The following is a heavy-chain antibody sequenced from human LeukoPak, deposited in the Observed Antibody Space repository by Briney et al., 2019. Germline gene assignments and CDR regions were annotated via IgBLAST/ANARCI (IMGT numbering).Heavy chain of an antibody. D-gene: IGHD2-2*03. Sequence: GESLKISCKGSGYSFTSYWIGWVRQMPGKGLEWMGMIYPGDSDTKYSPSFQGQVTISADKSISPAYLQWSSLKASDTAMYYCASGGMDIVVVPAAMSVFGTHAFDIWGQGTMVTVSS. CDR1: GYSFTSYW. CDR2: IYPGDSDT. CDR3: ASGGMDIVVVPAAMSVFGTHAFDI. V-gene: IGHV5-51*01. J-gene: IGHJ3*02.